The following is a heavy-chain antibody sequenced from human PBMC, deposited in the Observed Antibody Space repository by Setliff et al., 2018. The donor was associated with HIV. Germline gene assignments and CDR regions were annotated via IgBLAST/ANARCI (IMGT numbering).Heavy chain of an antibody. CDR1: GGSINNYY. D-gene: IGHD5-18*01. V-gene: IGHV4-4*07. Sequence: SETLSLTCSVSGGSINNYYWIWIRQPAGKGLEWIGHIYSSGTTNYNPSLKSRVTMSVDTSKNQFSLRLSSVTAADTGVYYCARTKLVDTAIRYHYDGLDVWGQGTMVTVS. CDR2: IYSSGTT. CDR3: ARTKLVDTAIRYHYDGLDV. J-gene: IGHJ6*02.